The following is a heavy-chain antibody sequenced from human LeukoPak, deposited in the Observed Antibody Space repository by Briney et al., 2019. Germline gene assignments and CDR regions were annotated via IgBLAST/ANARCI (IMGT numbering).Heavy chain of an antibody. CDR2: IYHSGST. Sequence: SETLSLTCTVSGGSISSGGYYWSWIRQPPGKGLEWIGYIYHSGSTYYNPSLKSRVTISVDRSKNQFSLKLSSVTAADTAVYYCAREASGSYYGYWGQGTLVTVSS. D-gene: IGHD1-26*01. V-gene: IGHV4-30-2*01. CDR1: GGSISSGGYY. J-gene: IGHJ4*02. CDR3: AREASGSYYGY.